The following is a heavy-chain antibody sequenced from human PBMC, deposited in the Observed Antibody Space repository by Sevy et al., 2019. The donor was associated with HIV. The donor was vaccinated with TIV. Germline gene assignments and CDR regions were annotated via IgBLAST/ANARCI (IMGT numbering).Heavy chain of an antibody. J-gene: IGHJ4*02. D-gene: IGHD6-6*01. CDR2: INLRDSDT. CDR3: ARQWSSSADY. V-gene: IGHV5-51*01. CDR1: GYNITSYW. Sequence: GESLKISCKGSGYNITSYWIGWVRQMPGKGLEWMGIINLRDSDTRYIPSFQAQVTISVDKSINTAYLQWSSLKASDTAMYYCARQWSSSADYWGQGTLVTVSS.